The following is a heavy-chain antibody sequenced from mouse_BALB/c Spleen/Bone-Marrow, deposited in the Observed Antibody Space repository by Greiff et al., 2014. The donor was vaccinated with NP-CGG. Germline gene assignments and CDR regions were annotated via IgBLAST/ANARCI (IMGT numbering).Heavy chain of an antibody. CDR2: IDPVNGNT. CDR3: TRYDYRYSWFAY. V-gene: IGHV14-3*02. D-gene: IGHD2-14*01. Sequence: EVQLQQSGAELVKPGASVKLSCTASGFNIKDTYMHWVKQRPEQGLEWIGRIDPVNGNTKYDPKFQGKATITTDTSSNTAYLQLRTLTSEDTDVYYSTRYDYRYSWFAYWGQGTLVTVSA. J-gene: IGHJ3*01. CDR1: GFNIKDTY.